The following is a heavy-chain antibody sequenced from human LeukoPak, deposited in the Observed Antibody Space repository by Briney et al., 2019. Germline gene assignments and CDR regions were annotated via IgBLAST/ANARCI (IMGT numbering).Heavy chain of an antibody. Sequence: SETLSLTCTVSGGSISSSSFYWGWIRQPPGKGLEWIGYIYYSGSTYYNPSLKSRVTISVDKSKNQFSLKLSSVTAADTAVYYCASQIAAAGYWGQGTLVTVSS. V-gene: IGHV4-39*07. D-gene: IGHD6-13*01. CDR2: IYYSGST. CDR1: GGSISSSSFY. J-gene: IGHJ4*02. CDR3: ASQIAAAGY.